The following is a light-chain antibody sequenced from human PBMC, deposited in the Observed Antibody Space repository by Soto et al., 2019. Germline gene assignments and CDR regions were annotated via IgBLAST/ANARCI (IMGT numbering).Light chain of an antibody. V-gene: IGKV3-15*01. J-gene: IGKJ1*01. CDR2: GAS. Sequence: EIVMTQSPATQSVSPGERATLSCRASQSVSTNLAWYQQKPGQAPRLLIYGASTRATGIPARFSGSGSGTEFTLTINSLQSEDFAIYYCQQYNNWLRTFGQGTKVEI. CDR1: QSVSTN. CDR3: QQYNNWLRT.